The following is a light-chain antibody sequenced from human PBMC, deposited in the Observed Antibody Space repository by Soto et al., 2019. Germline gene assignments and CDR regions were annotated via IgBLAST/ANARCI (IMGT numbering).Light chain of an antibody. J-gene: IGKJ2*01. Sequence: DIQMTQSPSSLSASVGDRVTITCRASQTTSWSLNWYQQKPVKAPKLLIYAASTLQSGVPSRFSGSGSGTHFTLTISSLQPEDFATYYCQQSHGFPYTFGQGTILEIK. CDR1: QTTSWS. CDR2: AAS. V-gene: IGKV1-39*01. CDR3: QQSHGFPYT.